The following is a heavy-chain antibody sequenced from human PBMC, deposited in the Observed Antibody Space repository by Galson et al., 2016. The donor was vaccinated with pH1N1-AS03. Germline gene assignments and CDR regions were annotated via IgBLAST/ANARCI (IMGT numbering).Heavy chain of an antibody. CDR3: ARMEKRWGDAYDI. CDR2: ISANNGDT. D-gene: IGHD1-1*01. J-gene: IGHJ3*02. V-gene: IGHV1-18*01. Sequence: SVKVSCKASDDTFNSHGISWLRQAPGQGLEWMGWISANNGDTNYAHKFQGRVTMTTDTSTSTTYMELRSLRSDDTAVYYCARMEKRWGDAYDIWGQGTVVTVSS. CDR1: DDTFNSHG.